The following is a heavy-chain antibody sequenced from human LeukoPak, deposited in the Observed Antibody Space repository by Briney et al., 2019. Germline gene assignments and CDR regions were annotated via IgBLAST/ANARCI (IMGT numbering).Heavy chain of an antibody. D-gene: IGHD3/OR15-3a*01. V-gene: IGHV1-8*01. CDR1: GYTFPNYA. J-gene: IGHJ3*02. CDR3: AKVGLGNTAIHI. Sequence: GASVKVSCKASGYTFPNYAINWMRQATGQGLEWMGWMNFNSGNTGYAQKFQGRVTMTRNTAISTIYMELSSLKSEDTAIYYCAKVGLGNTAIHIWGQGTMVTVSS. CDR2: MNFNSGNT.